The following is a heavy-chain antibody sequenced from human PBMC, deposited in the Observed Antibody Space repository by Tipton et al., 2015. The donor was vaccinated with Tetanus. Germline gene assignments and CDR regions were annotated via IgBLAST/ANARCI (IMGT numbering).Heavy chain of an antibody. Sequence: SLRLSCAASGFTFNNFFMTWVRQAPGKGLEWVSLISATGGTRHYTDSVKGRFTISRDNSKNTLFLQMNSLRVEDTAVYYRARDKRLSGELRGIGAFDIWGQGTMVIVSS. CDR3: ARDKRLSGELRGIGAFDI. CDR1: GFTFNNFF. D-gene: IGHD3-10*01. CDR2: ISATGGTR. V-gene: IGHV3-23*01. J-gene: IGHJ3*02.